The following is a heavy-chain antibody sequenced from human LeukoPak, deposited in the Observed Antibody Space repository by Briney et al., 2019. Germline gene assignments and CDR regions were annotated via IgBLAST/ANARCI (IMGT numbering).Heavy chain of an antibody. CDR3: ASSAVHGDAFDI. J-gene: IGHJ3*02. D-gene: IGHD6-25*01. V-gene: IGHV1-69*01. CDR1: GGTFNSYA. CDR2: IIPIFGTA. Sequence: SVKVSCKASGGTFNSYAISWVRQAPGQGLEWMGGIIPIFGTANYAQKFQGRVTITADESTSTACMELSSLRSEDTAVYYCASSAVHGDAFDIWAQGTKVTVSS.